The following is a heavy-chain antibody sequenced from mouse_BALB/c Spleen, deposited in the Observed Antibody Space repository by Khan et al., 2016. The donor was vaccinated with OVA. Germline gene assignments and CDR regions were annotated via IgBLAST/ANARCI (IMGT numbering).Heavy chain of an antibody. CDR1: GYTFTSYW. J-gene: IGHJ2*01. D-gene: IGHD1-1*01. Sequence: QVQLQQPGAELVKAGASVKMSCKASGYTFTSYWMHWVKQRLGQGLEWFAETNPTNGRTYYNAKFKSKAPLTVDKSSSTAYMLLSGPTFEDSAVYYCARIKKIVATYFDYWGQGTTLTVSS. CDR3: ARIKKIVATYFDY. CDR2: TNPTNGRT. V-gene: IGHV1S81*02.